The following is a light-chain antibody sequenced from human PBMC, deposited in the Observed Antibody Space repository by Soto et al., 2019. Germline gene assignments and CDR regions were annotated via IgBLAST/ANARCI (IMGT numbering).Light chain of an antibody. Sequence: SYDLTQPPSVSVAPGQTARITCGGGRVGTESVHWYQQKPGQAPVLVVYDDSNRPSGIPERFSGSNPANTATLTITRVAAGDEADYYCQLWDTISDRYVFGTGTKVTVL. V-gene: IGLV3-21*02. CDR3: QLWDTISDRYV. CDR1: RVGTES. CDR2: DDS. J-gene: IGLJ1*01.